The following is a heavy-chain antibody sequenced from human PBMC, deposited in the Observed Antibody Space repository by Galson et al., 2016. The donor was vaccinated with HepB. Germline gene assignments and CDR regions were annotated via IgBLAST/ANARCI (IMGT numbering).Heavy chain of an antibody. V-gene: IGHV3-74*01. D-gene: IGHD6-19*01. CDR1: GFTFSSYW. CDR3: ARETSSGWYDNGMDV. CDR2: IESDGSYT. Sequence: SLRLSCAASGFTFSSYWMHWVRQAPGKGLVWVSRIESDGSYTRYADSVKGRFTISRDNAKNTLYLQMNSLSAEDTAVYYCARETSSGWYDNGMDVWGQGSTVTVSS. J-gene: IGHJ6*02.